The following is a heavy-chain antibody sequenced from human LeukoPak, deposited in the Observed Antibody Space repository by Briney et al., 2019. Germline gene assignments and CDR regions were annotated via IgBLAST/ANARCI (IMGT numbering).Heavy chain of an antibody. CDR3: ARGRIKFLSGSLLY. D-gene: IGHD1-26*01. J-gene: IGHJ4*02. CDR1: GYSISSGYY. Sequence: SETLSLTCTVSGYSISSGYYWGWIRQPPGKGLEWIGEINHSGSTNYNPSLKSRVTISVDTSKNQFSLKLSSVTAADTAVYYCARGRIKFLSGSLLYWGQGTLVTVSS. CDR2: INHSGST. V-gene: IGHV4-38-2*02.